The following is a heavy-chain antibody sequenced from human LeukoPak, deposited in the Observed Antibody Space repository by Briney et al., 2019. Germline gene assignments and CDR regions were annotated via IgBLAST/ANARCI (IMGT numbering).Heavy chain of an antibody. Sequence: ASVKVSCKASGHTFTSYGISWVRQAPGQGLEWMGWINPNSGGTNYAQKFQGWVTMTRDTSISTAYMELSRLRSDDTAVYYCARGEGYGGIYGMDVWGQGTTVTVSS. CDR2: INPNSGGT. J-gene: IGHJ6*02. CDR1: GHTFTSYG. D-gene: IGHD4-23*01. V-gene: IGHV1-2*04. CDR3: ARGEGYGGIYGMDV.